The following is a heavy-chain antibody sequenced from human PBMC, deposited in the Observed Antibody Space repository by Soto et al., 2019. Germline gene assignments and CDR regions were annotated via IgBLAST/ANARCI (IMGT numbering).Heavy chain of an antibody. Sequence: QVQLVESEGGVVQPGRSLRLSCAASGFTFSSYGMYWVRQAPGKGLECVAYISHDGGNRYSADSVKGRFTIFRDNSKNTLYLQMNSLGSEDGAVYYCAKDRRDGYFDNWGQGTLVTVSS. CDR3: AKDRRDGYFDN. CDR2: ISHDGGNR. V-gene: IGHV3-30*18. J-gene: IGHJ4*02. CDR1: GFTFSSYG.